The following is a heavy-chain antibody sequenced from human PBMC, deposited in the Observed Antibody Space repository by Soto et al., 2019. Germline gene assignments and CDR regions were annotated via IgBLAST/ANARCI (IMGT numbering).Heavy chain of an antibody. J-gene: IGHJ4*02. D-gene: IGHD3-16*01. CDR3: VRDGGQ. V-gene: IGHV3-74*03. Sequence: EVQLVESGGGLGQPGGSLRLSCAASGFSFSSSWMHWVRQAPGKGLVWVSRINSDASTKTYAYSVKGRFTISRDNAKNTLYLQMNSLRADDTAVYYCVRDGGQWGQGTLVTVSS. CDR1: GFSFSSSW. CDR2: INSDASTK.